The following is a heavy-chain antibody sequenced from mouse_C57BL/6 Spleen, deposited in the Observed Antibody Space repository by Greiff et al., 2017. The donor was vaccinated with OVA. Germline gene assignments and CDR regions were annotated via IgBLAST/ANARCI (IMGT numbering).Heavy chain of an antibody. CDR1: GFSLTSYG. D-gene: IGHD2-1*01. J-gene: IGHJ4*01. CDR2: IWRGGST. CDR3: AKKDSTIHYYAMDY. Sequence: VKLMESGPGLVQPSQSLSITRTVSGFSLTSYGVHWVRQSPGKGLEWLGVIWRGGSTDYNAAFMSRLSITKDNSKSQVFFKMNMLQADDTAIYYCAKKDSTIHYYAMDYWGQGTSVTVSS. V-gene: IGHV2-5*01.